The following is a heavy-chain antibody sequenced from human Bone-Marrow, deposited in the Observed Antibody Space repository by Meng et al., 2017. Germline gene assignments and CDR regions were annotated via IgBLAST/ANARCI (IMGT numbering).Heavy chain of an antibody. CDR3: ASGYCSGGSCQVGWFDP. CDR2: INHSGST. CDR1: GGSFSGYC. V-gene: IGHV4-34*01. Sequence: QVAAPEWGAGLLKPSETLSLPCAVYGGSFSGYCWSWIRQPPGKGLEWIGEINHSGSTNYNPSLKSRVTISVDTSKNQFSLKLSSVTAADTAVYYCASGYCSGGSCQVGWFDPWGQGTLVTVSS. D-gene: IGHD2-15*01. J-gene: IGHJ5*02.